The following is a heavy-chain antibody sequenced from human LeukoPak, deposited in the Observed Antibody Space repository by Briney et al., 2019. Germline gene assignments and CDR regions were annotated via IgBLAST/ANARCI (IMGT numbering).Heavy chain of an antibody. CDR2: NYYSGNT. CDR3: ARALLIVGATKGRDAFDI. CDR1: GVSISSSNSY. D-gene: IGHD1-26*01. Sequence: SETLSLTCTVAGVSISSSNSYWGWIRQPPGKGLEWIGSNYYSGNTYYNPSLKSRVTISVDTSKNQFSLKLSSVTAADTAVYYCARALLIVGATKGRDAFDIWGQGTMVTVSS. J-gene: IGHJ3*02. V-gene: IGHV4-39*07.